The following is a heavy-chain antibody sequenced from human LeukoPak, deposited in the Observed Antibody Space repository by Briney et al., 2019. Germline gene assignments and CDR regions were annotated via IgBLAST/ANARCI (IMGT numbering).Heavy chain of an antibody. D-gene: IGHD3-10*01. CDR3: AKDLYGSGSYYNPTFDY. CDR2: ISYDGSNK. CDR1: GFTFSSYG. V-gene: IGHV3-30*18. J-gene: IGHJ4*02. Sequence: PGRSLRLTCAASGFTFSSYGMHWVRQAPGKGLEWVAVISYDGSNKYYADSVKGRFTIYRDNSKKRLYMKMNRQRAEETAVYYCAKDLYGSGSYYNPTFDYWGQGTLVTVSS.